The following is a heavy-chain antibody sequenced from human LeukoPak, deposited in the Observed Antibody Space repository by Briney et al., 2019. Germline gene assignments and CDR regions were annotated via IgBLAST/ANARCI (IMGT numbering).Heavy chain of an antibody. CDR2: ITSGSDTI. CDR1: GFSLSTYH. V-gene: IGHV3-48*01. D-gene: IGHD6-19*01. Sequence: GGSLGLSCAVSGFSLSTYHMSWVRQAPGKGLEWISYITSGSDTIYYADSLKGRVTISRDNDKNSLYLQMNSLRVDDTARYYCARVGTEVAGIDFDYWGQGSLVTVSS. CDR3: ARVGTEVAGIDFDY. J-gene: IGHJ4*02.